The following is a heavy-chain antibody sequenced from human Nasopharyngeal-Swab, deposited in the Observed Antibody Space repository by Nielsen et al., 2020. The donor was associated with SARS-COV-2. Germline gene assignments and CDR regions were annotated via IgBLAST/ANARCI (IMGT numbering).Heavy chain of an antibody. CDR2: IWYDGSNK. Sequence: GGSLRLSCAASGFTCSSYGMHWVRQAPGKGLEWVAVIWYDGSNKYYADSVKGRFTISRDNSKNTLYLQMNSLRAEDTAVYYCARDKERAGYSSGWYGLGGQGTLVTVS. CDR1: GFTCSSYG. D-gene: IGHD6-19*01. CDR3: ARDKERAGYSSGWYGL. J-gene: IGHJ4*02. V-gene: IGHV3-33*08.